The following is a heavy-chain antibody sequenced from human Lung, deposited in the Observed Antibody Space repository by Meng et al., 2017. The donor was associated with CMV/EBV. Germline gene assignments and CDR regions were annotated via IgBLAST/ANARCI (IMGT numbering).Heavy chain of an antibody. D-gene: IGHD2-2*01. CDR3: ARERGYCSMIDCYKDGMDV. CDR2: INVYNGRR. Sequence: ASXXVSXQASGYTFTSYGISWVRQAPGQGLEWMGWINVYNGRRDYAQRFKDRVTMTTDTSTSTAHMDLKSLRSDDTATDYCARERGYCSMIDCYKDGMDVWXQGTXVTVSS. J-gene: IGHJ6*02. V-gene: IGHV1-18*01. CDR1: GYTFTSYG.